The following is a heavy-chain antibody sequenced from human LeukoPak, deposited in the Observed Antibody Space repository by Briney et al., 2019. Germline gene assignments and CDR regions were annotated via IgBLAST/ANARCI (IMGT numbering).Heavy chain of an antibody. Sequence: GGSLRLSCAASGFTFSSYWMHWVRQAPGKGLEYVSAISSNGGSTYYANSVKGRFTISRDNSKNTLYLQMGSLRAEDMAVYYCARVTGPRDYWGQGTLVTVSS. CDR1: GFTFSSYW. J-gene: IGHJ4*02. CDR3: ARVTGPRDY. V-gene: IGHV3-64*01. CDR2: ISSNGGST.